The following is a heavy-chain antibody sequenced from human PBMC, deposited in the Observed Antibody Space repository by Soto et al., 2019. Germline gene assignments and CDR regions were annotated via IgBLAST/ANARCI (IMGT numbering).Heavy chain of an antibody. CDR3: ARGNPFNYAGFDV. V-gene: IGHV1-8*01. CDR2: MNAKSGDT. Sequence: QAHLEQSGAEVKRPGASVKVSCKASGYTFSDFDINWLRQASGQGPEWMGWMNAKSGDTFFAQRFQGKFNMTRDTSLSTAYIEVGRLTSDDTAMYYCARGNPFNYAGFDVWGQGTTVAVSS. J-gene: IGHJ6*02. CDR1: GYTFSDFD. D-gene: IGHD3-16*01.